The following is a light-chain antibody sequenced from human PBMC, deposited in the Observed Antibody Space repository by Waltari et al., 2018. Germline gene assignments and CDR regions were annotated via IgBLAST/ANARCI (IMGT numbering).Light chain of an antibody. Sequence: QSALTQPASVSGSPGQSITISCTGSSSDIGAYNFVSWYQQHPGKAPNLPISEVSSRPSGVCHRFSGSKSGNTASLTISGLQTEDETDYYCSSYTNSNTYVFGGGTKLTVL. J-gene: IGLJ3*02. CDR2: EVS. V-gene: IGLV2-14*01. CDR1: SSDIGAYNF. CDR3: SSYTNSNTYV.